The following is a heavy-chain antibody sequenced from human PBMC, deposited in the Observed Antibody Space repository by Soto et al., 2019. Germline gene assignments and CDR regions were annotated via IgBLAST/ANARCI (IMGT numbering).Heavy chain of an antibody. J-gene: IGHJ4*02. D-gene: IGHD5-12*01. CDR1: GFTFSDHC. Sequence: AGGSLRLSCAASGFTFSDHCMDWVRLAPGKGPEWVGRIKNKANNYITQYAASVKDRFTISRDDSKNLLYLQMDSLKTEDTAVYFCSTKVNIVTSRTDYWGQGSLVTVSS. CDR2: IKNKANNYIT. V-gene: IGHV3-72*01. CDR3: STKVNIVTSRTDY.